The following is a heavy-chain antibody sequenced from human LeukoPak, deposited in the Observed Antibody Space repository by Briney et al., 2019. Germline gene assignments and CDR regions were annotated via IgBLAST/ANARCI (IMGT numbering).Heavy chain of an antibody. CDR2: TYYRFKWYN. CDR3: AKTTVVATPVEKYDVFDT. Sequence: HSQTLSLTCVISGDCTSNSNDSWNWIRQSPSRGLEWLGRTYYRFKWYNDSAVSVKSRITINPDTSKNQFPLQLNSVTPEDTAVYYYAKTTVVATPVEKYDVFDTWGQGTMVTVSS. D-gene: IGHD2-21*02. J-gene: IGHJ3*02. CDR1: GDCTSNSNDS. V-gene: IGHV6-1*01.